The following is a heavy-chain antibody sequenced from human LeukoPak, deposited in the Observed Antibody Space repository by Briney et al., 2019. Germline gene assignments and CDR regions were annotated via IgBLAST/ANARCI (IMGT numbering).Heavy chain of an antibody. Sequence: SETLSLTCTVSGGSISSYQWSWIRQPPGKGLEWIGNIYYSGSANYNPSLKSRVTISVDTSKNQFSLKSSPVTAADTAVYYCARVGVDYSGNIIKYFFDYWGQGTLVTVSS. CDR2: IYYSGSA. D-gene: IGHD4-23*01. CDR3: ARVGVDYSGNIIKYFFDY. V-gene: IGHV4-59*01. J-gene: IGHJ4*02. CDR1: GGSISSYQ.